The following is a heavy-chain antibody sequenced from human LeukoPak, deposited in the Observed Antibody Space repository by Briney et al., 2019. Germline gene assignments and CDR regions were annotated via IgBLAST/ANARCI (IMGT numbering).Heavy chain of an antibody. D-gene: IGHD6-19*01. CDR1: GGTFSSYA. CDR2: IIPIFGTA. Sequence: SVKVSCKASGGTFSSYAISWVRQAPGQGLEWMGGIIPIFGTANYAQKFQGRVTITADESTSTAYMELSSLRSEDTAVYYCARVPSPVAGFDYWGQGTLVTVSS. J-gene: IGHJ4*02. V-gene: IGHV1-69*01. CDR3: ARVPSPVAGFDY.